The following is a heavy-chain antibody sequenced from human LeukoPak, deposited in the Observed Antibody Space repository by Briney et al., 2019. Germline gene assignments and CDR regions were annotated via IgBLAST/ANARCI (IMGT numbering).Heavy chain of an antibody. CDR1: GFTFRDYT. D-gene: IGHD3-22*01. Sequence: PGGSLRLSCAVSGFTFRDYTMNWVRQAPGKGLEWVSAINKGGTFIKYADSVKGRFVVSRDNAKNTLYLQMNSLRAEDTAVYYCARVGGYYAYYFDYWGQGTLVTVSS. V-gene: IGHV3-21*01. CDR2: INKGGTFI. J-gene: IGHJ4*02. CDR3: ARVGGYYAYYFDY.